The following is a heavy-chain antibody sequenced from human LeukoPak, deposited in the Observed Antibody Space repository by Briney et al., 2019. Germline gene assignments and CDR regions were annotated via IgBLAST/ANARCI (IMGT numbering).Heavy chain of an antibody. CDR1: GFTFSSYA. CDR2: ISSNGGST. J-gene: IGHJ4*02. Sequence: GGSLRLSCAASGFTFSSYAMHWVRQAPGKGLEYVSAISSNGGSTYYANSVKGRFTISRDNSKNTLYLQMGSLRAEDMAVYYCARAGDSSSWTETRTKPPLASASKFRSFSDYWGQGTLVTVSS. CDR3: ARAGDSSSWTETRTKPPLASASKFRSFSDY. D-gene: IGHD6-13*01. V-gene: IGHV3-64*01.